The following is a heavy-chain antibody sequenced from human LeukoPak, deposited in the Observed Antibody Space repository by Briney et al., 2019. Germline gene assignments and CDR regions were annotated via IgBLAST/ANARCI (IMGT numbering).Heavy chain of an antibody. J-gene: IGHJ4*02. CDR2: ISYDGSNK. V-gene: IGHV3-30*18. CDR3: AKQRGYSGYDFDY. Sequence: PGGSLRLSCAASGFTFSSYGTHWVRQAPGKGLEWVAVISYDGSNKYYADSVKGRFTISRDNSKNTLYLQMNSLRAEDTAVYYCAKQRGYSGYDFDYWGQGTLVTVSS. D-gene: IGHD5-12*01. CDR1: GFTFSSYG.